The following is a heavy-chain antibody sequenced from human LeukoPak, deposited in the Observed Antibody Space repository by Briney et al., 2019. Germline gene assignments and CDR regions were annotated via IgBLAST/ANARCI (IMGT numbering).Heavy chain of an antibody. CDR2: IKQDGSEK. CDR1: GFTFTNAW. D-gene: IGHD5-24*01. V-gene: IGHV3-7*01. CDR3: ASAADGYKE. Sequence: GGSLRLSCAASGFTFTNAWMSWVRQAPGKGLEWVANIKQDGSEKYYVDSVKGRFTISRDNAKNSLYLQMNSLRAEDTAVYYCASAADGYKEWGQGTLVTVSS. J-gene: IGHJ4*02.